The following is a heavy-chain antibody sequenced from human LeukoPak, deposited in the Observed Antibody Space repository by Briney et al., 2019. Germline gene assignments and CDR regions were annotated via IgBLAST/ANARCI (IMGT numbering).Heavy chain of an antibody. D-gene: IGHD3-9*01. CDR1: GGSFSGYY. CDR3: QAADALRDFDWLLSANWFDP. CDR2: INHSGST. V-gene: IGHV4-34*01. Sequence: PSETLSLTCAVYGGSFSGYYWSWIRQPPGKGLEWIGEINHSGSTNYNPSLKSRVTISVDTSKNQFSLKLSSVTAADTAVYFCQAADALRDFDWLLSANWFDPWGQGTLVTVSS. J-gene: IGHJ5*02.